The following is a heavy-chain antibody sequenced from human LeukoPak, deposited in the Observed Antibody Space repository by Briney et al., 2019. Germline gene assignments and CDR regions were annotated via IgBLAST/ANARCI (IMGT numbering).Heavy chain of an antibody. J-gene: IGHJ4*02. D-gene: IGHD3-22*01. V-gene: IGHV4-39*01. CDR3: ARQGNYYDSSGYFRLDY. CDR1: GGSISSRSYY. Sequence: SETLSLTCTVSGGSISSRSYYWGWIRQPPGKGLEWLGSIYYSGSTYYNPSLKSRVTISVDTSKNQFSLKLSSVTAADTAVYYCARQGNYYDSSGYFRLDYWGQGTLVTVSS. CDR2: IYYSGST.